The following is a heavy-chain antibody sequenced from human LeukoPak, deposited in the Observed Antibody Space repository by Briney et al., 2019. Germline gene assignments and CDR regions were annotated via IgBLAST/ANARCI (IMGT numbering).Heavy chain of an antibody. Sequence: PGGSLRLSCAASEFTFTNFWMGWVRQAPGKGLEWVANTNRDGSEKYYVDSVKGRVTISRDNAMNFLYLQLNSLRVDDTAVYYCVRDSASCRGCAFDIWGQGTVVTVSS. CDR1: EFTFTNFW. CDR2: TNRDGSEK. D-gene: IGHD2-2*01. J-gene: IGHJ3*02. V-gene: IGHV3-7*01. CDR3: VRDSASCRGCAFDI.